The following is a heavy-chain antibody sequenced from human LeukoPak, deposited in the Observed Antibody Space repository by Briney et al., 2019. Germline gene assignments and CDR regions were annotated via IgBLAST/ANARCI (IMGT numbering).Heavy chain of an antibody. CDR3: AREAYFDWSSPTLVD. CDR1: GDSVSSNSAA. J-gene: IGHJ4*02. Sequence: SRTLSLTCAISGDSVSSNSAAWNWIRQSPSRGLEWLGRTYYRSKWYNDYAVSVKSRITINPDTSKNQFSLQLNSVTPEDTAVYYCAREAYFDWSSPTLVDWGQGTLVTVSS. V-gene: IGHV6-1*01. D-gene: IGHD3-9*01. CDR2: TYYRSKWYN.